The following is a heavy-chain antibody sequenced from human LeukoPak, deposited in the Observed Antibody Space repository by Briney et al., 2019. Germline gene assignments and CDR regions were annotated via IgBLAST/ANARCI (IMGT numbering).Heavy chain of an antibody. CDR2: IYHSGST. V-gene: IGHV4-38-2*02. Sequence: PSETLSLTCTVSGYSISSGYYWGWIRQPPGKGLEWIGSIYHSGSTYYNPSLKSRVTISVDTSKNQFSLKLSSVTAADTAVYYCARDSYLPASHYYDSSGQKGAFDIWGQGAMVTVSS. J-gene: IGHJ3*02. D-gene: IGHD3-22*01. CDR1: GYSISSGYY. CDR3: ARDSYLPASHYYDSSGQKGAFDI.